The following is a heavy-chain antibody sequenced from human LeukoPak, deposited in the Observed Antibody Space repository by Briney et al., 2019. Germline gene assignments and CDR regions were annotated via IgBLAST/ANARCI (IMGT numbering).Heavy chain of an antibody. CDR2: ISSAGTTK. CDR3: ARDYWFDP. CDR1: GFTFSSYE. J-gene: IGHJ5*02. Sequence: GGSLRLSCAASGFTFSSYEMNWVRQAPGKGLEWISYISSAGTTKIYADSVKGRFTISRDNAKNSLYLQMNSMRAEDTAVYYCARDYWFDPWGHGTLVTVSS. V-gene: IGHV3-48*03.